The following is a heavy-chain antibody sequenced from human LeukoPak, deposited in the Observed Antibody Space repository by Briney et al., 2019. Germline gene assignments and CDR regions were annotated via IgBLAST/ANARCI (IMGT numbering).Heavy chain of an antibody. V-gene: IGHV3-64D*09. D-gene: IGHD3-22*01. CDR3: AKDLYYDNSGYYSGAFDY. J-gene: IGHJ4*02. CDR1: GFTFKKYA. Sequence: PGGSLRLSCSASGFTFKKYAMHWVRQAPGKGLEYVSAINSNGGRTYYADSVKGRFTISRDNSKNTLYLQMSSLRVDDTAVYYCAKDLYYDNSGYYSGAFDYWGQGTLVTVSS. CDR2: INSNGGRT.